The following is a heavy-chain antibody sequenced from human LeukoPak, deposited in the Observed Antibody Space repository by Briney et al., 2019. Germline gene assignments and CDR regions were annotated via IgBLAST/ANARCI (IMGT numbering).Heavy chain of an antibody. CDR3: ARLSGDYILNWFDP. Sequence: SETLSLTCTVSGGSISSYYWSWIRQPAGKGLEWIGRIYTSGSTNYNPSLKSRVTMSVDTSKNQFSLKLSSVTAADTAVYYCARLSGDYILNWFDPWGQGTLVTVFS. V-gene: IGHV4-4*07. CDR1: GGSISSYY. J-gene: IGHJ5*02. D-gene: IGHD4-17*01. CDR2: IYTSGST.